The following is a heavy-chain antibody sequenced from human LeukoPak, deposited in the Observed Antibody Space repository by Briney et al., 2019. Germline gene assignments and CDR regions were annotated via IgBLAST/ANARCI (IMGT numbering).Heavy chain of an antibody. D-gene: IGHD1-26*01. CDR1: GFTFSSYS. CDR3: ARKTVGDFDY. Sequence: PGGTLRLSCAASGFTFSSYSMNWVGQAPGQGLEWVSSISSSSSYIYYADSVKGRFTISRDNAKNSLYLQMNSLRAEDTAVYYCARKTVGDFDYWGQGTLVTVSS. V-gene: IGHV3-21*01. CDR2: ISSSSSYI. J-gene: IGHJ4*02.